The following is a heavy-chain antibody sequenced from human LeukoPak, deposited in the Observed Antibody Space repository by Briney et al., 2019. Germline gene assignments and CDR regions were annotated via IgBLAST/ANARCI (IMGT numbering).Heavy chain of an antibody. Sequence: GGSLRLSCAASGFTFSSYAMHWVRQAPGKGLEYVSAISSNGGSTYYANSVKGRFTISRDNSKNTLYLQMGSLRAEDMAVYYCARGTSLGSYEDYWGQGTLVTVSS. D-gene: IGHD1-26*01. V-gene: IGHV3-64*01. J-gene: IGHJ4*02. CDR2: ISSNGGST. CDR1: GFTFSSYA. CDR3: ARGTSLGSYEDY.